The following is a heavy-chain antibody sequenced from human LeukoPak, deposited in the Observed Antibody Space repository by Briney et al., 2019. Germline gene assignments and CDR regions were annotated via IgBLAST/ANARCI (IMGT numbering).Heavy chain of an antibody. J-gene: IGHJ5*02. CDR1: GYSISSGYY. D-gene: IGHD2-2*01. CDR2: IYHSGST. CDR3: ARDQRGRYCSSTSCDNWFDP. Sequence: SETPSLTCAVSGYSISSGYYWGWIRQPPGKGLEWIGSIYHSGSTYYNPSLKSRVTISVDTSKNQFSLKLSSVTAADTAVYYCARDQRGRYCSSTSCDNWFDPWGQGTLVTVSS. V-gene: IGHV4-38-2*02.